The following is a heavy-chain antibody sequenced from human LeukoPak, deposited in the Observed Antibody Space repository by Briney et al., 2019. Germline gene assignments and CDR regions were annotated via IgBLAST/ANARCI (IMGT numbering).Heavy chain of an antibody. CDR3: ATPQAYDILTGYYPGY. J-gene: IGHJ4*02. CDR1: GGSISSSSYY. D-gene: IGHD3-9*01. V-gene: IGHV4-39*01. Sequence: SETLSLTCTVSGGSISSSSYYWGWIRQPPGKGLEWIGGIYYSGSTYYNPSLKSRVTISVDTSKNQFSLKLSSVTAADTAVYYCATPQAYDILTGYYPGYWGQGTLVTVSS. CDR2: IYYSGST.